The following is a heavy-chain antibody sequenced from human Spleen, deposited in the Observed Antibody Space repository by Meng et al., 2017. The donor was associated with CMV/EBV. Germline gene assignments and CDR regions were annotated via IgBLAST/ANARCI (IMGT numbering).Heavy chain of an antibody. CDR2: ITSSGGYI. V-gene: IGHV3-21*04. D-gene: IGHD3-3*01. J-gene: IGHJ4*02. Sequence: GESLKISCAASGFAFSTYNMNWVRQAPGKGLEWVSWITSSGGYIYYSDSVKGRFTISRDNAKNSLYLQMNSLRTEDTAFYYCAKDMNDYWSGYPSSFEYWGQGTLVTVSS. CDR3: AKDMNDYWSGYPSSFEY. CDR1: GFAFSTYN.